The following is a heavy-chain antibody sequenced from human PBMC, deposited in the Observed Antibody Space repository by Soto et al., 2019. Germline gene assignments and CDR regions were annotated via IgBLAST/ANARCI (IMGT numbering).Heavy chain of an antibody. V-gene: IGHV3-23*01. CDR1: GFTFSNYA. CDR2: ISGRGGST. CDR3: AKATMTLVVIRLDS. D-gene: IGHD3-22*01. Sequence: LRLSCAASGFTFSNYAMNWVRQAPGKGLEWVSTISGRGGSTYYADSVKGRFTISRDNSKNILYLQMNSLRAEDTAVYYCAKATMTLVVIRLDSWGQGTLVTVSP. J-gene: IGHJ4*02.